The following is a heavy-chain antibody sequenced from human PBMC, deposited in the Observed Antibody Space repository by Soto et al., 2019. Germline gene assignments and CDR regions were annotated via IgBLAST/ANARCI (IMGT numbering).Heavy chain of an antibody. CDR3: ARSKGYSNNNLYYFDS. Sequence: XSVKVSCKVSVYSFTYYGFSWVRRAPGQGLEWLGWISPYNGKAFYVKNFQDRLTMTTDTATSTVYMDLSRLTSDDTAIYYCARSKGYSNNNLYYFDSWGQGNLVTVSS. D-gene: IGHD2-15*01. CDR2: ISPYNGKA. J-gene: IGHJ4*02. V-gene: IGHV1-18*01. CDR1: VYSFTYYG.